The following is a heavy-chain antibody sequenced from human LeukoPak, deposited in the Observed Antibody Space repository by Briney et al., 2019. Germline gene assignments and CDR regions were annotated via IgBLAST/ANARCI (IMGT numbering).Heavy chain of an antibody. Sequence: GASVKVSCKASGYTFTGYYMHWVRQAPGQGLEWMGWINPNSGGTNYAQKFQGRVTMTRDTSISTAYMELSRLRSDDTAVYYCARGAPMVRGDLDYWGQGTLVTVSS. CDR3: ARGAPMVRGDLDY. CDR1: GYTFTGYY. CDR2: INPNSGGT. J-gene: IGHJ4*02. V-gene: IGHV1-2*02. D-gene: IGHD3-10*01.